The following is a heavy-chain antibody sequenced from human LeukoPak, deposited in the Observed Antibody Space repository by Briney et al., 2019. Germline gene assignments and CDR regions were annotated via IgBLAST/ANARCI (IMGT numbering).Heavy chain of an antibody. D-gene: IGHD5-18*01. J-gene: IGHJ4*02. CDR3: AKDQGVQLWPPRFDY. CDR2: ISGSGGST. V-gene: IGHV3-23*01. CDR1: GFTFSSYA. Sequence: PGGSLRLSCAASGFTFSSYAMSWVRQAPGKGLEWVSTISGSGGSTYYAEYVKGRFTISRDNSKNTLYLQMNSLRAEDTAVYYCAKDQGVQLWPPRFDYWGQGTLVTVSS.